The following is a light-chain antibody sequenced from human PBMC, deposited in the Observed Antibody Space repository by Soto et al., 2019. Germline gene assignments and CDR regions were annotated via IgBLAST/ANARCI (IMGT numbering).Light chain of an antibody. Sequence: QSVLTQPASVSGSPGQSITISCTGTTSDVGGDNYVSWYQQLPGKAPKLILYDVNNRPSGVSNRFSGSNSGNTASLTISGLQAEDEADYYCFSYSSSTTLVAFGGGTKLTVL. CDR3: FSYSSSTTLVA. V-gene: IGLV2-14*03. CDR1: TSDVGGDNY. J-gene: IGLJ2*01. CDR2: DVN.